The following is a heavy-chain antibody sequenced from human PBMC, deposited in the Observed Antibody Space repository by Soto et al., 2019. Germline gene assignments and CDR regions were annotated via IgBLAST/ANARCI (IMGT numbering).Heavy chain of an antibody. V-gene: IGHV1-46*01. J-gene: IGHJ6*03. CDR1: GYSFTSYY. CDR2: INPSGGST. D-gene: IGHD2-2*01. Sequence: ASVKVSCKAFGYSFTSYYMDWVRKAPGPGLEWMGIINPSGGSTSYAQKFQGRVTMTRDTSTSTVYMELSSLRSEDTAVYYCATIVVVPAAPQDMDVWGKGTTVTVTS. CDR3: ATIVVVPAAPQDMDV.